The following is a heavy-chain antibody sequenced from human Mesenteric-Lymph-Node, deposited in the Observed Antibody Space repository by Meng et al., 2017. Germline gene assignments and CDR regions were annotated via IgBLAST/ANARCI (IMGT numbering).Heavy chain of an antibody. J-gene: IGHJ4*02. CDR3: ARSGGSPGYYFDY. CDR1: GYTFTGYY. CDR2: INPNSGGT. V-gene: IGHV1-2*06. D-gene: IGHD5-12*01. Sequence: SVKVSCKASGYTFTGYYMHWVRQAPGQGLEWMGRINPNSGGTNYAQKFQGRVTITADESTSTAYMELSSLRSEDTAVYYCARSGGSPGYYFDYWGQRTLVTVSS.